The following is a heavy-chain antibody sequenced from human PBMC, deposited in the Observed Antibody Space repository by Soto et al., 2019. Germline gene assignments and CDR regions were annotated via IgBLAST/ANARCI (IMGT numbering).Heavy chain of an antibody. CDR2: ISSSGSTI. CDR1: GFTFSDYY. V-gene: IGHV3-11*01. D-gene: IGHD6-19*01. Sequence: GGSLRLPCGASGFTFSDYYMSWIRQAPGKGLEWVSYISSSGSTIYYADSVKGRFTISRDNAKNSLYLQMNSLRAEDTAVYYCAGGEKQWLAEGVSYWGQGTLVTVSS. J-gene: IGHJ4*02. CDR3: AGGEKQWLAEGVSY.